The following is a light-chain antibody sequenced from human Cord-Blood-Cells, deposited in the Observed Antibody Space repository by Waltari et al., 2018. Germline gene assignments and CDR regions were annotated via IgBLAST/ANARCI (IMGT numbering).Light chain of an antibody. CDR3: HQRSNWPPLT. CDR2: DAS. J-gene: IGKJ4*01. Sequence: DIVLTQSPATLSLSPGERATLSCRASQSVSSYLAWYQQKPGQAPKLLIYDASDRATGIPARFSGSGSGTDFTLTISSLEPEDFAVYYCHQRSNWPPLTFGGGTKVEIK. CDR1: QSVSSY. V-gene: IGKV3-11*01.